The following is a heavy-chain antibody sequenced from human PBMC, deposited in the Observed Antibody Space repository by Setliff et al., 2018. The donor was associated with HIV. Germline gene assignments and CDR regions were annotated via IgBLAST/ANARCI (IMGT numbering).Heavy chain of an antibody. CDR3: AKKGGDQWLFGGYAFDI. J-gene: IGHJ3*02. CDR1: GYSFASYW. Sequence: PGESLKISCKGSGYSFASYWIGWVRQMPGKGLEWMGIIFPGDSDIKYNPSFQGQVTISVDKSTTTAYLQWSSLKASDTAIYYCAKKGGDQWLFGGYAFDIWGQGTMVTVSS. D-gene: IGHD3-22*01. CDR2: IFPGDSDI. V-gene: IGHV5-51*01.